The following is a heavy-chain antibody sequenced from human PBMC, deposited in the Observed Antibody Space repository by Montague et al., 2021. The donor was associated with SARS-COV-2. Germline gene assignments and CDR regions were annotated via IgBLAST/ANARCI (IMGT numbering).Heavy chain of an antibody. CDR3: AREGYRSGSFYIDY. CDR1: RLPFNGYA. J-gene: IGHJ4*01. D-gene: IGHD1-26*01. CDR2: ISHDESNH. Sequence: SLRLSCAASRLPFNGYAMHWVRQAPGKGLEWLTFISHDESNHRYADSVKGRFTISRDNSKNTLYLQMDSLRPEDTAVYYSAREGYRSGSFYIDYWGQGTLVTVSS. V-gene: IGHV3-30*04.